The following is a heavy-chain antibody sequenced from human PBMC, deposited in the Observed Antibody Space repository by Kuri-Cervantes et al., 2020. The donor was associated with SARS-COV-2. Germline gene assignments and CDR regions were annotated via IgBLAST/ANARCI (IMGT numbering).Heavy chain of an antibody. D-gene: IGHD3-16*01. CDR3: ASLLSGGGAHLYYFYMDA. CDR2: IYSGGST. Sequence: GESLKISCAASGFTVSSNYMSWVRQAPGKGLEWVSVIYSGGSTYYADSVKGRFTISRDNAKNSLYLQMNSLRAEDTAVYYCASLLSGGGAHLYYFYMDAWGKGTSVTVSS. J-gene: IGHJ6*03. V-gene: IGHV3-53*01. CDR1: GFTVSSNY.